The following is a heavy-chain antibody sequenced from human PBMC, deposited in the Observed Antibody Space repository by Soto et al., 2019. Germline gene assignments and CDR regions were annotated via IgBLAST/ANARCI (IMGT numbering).Heavy chain of an antibody. CDR3: ARYRGDGSFDY. CDR1: GYIFTDHY. CDR2: INPNSGGT. D-gene: IGHD3-16*02. Sequence: QVQLVQSGAEVKKPGASVKVSCKASGYIFTDHYMHWVRQAPGQGLEWVGRINPNSGGTNYAQKFQGRVTMTGDIITAYLELSSLISDDTAVYYCARYRGDGSFDYWGQGTLVTVSS. J-gene: IGHJ4*02. V-gene: IGHV1-2*06.